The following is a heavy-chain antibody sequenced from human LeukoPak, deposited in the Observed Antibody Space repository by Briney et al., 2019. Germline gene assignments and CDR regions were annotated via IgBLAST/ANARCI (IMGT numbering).Heavy chain of an antibody. CDR1: GFTFSSYA. Sequence: GGSLRLSCAASGFTFSSYAMSWVRQAPGKGLEWVSAIGGSGDSTYYADSVKGRFTISRDNSKNTLYLQMNSLRAEDTAVYYCAKAGDGGSSPGDFDYWGQGTLVTVSS. D-gene: IGHD1-26*01. J-gene: IGHJ4*02. CDR3: AKAGDGGSSPGDFDY. V-gene: IGHV3-23*01. CDR2: IGGSGDST.